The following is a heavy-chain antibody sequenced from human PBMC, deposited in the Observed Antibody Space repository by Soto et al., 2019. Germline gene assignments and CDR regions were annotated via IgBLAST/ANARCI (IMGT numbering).Heavy chain of an antibody. J-gene: IGHJ4*02. Sequence: QLQLQESGSGLVKPSQTLSLTCAVSGGSISSGGYAWSWIRQPPGKGLEWIGYIYHSGSTYYNPSLKGRVTISVDRSKNQFSLRLSSVTAADTAVYYCAGGIAARPLGYWGQGTLVTVSS. D-gene: IGHD6-6*01. V-gene: IGHV4-30-2*01. CDR1: GGSISSGGYA. CDR3: AGGIAARPLGY. CDR2: IYHSGST.